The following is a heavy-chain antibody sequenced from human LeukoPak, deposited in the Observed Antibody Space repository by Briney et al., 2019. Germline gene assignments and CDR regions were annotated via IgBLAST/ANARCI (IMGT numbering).Heavy chain of an antibody. V-gene: IGHV3-30*18. CDR3: AKAPTMAVAYCGADCYSSSEYYFDY. J-gene: IGHJ4*02. D-gene: IGHD2-21*02. CDR2: ISYDGSNK. Sequence: KPGGSLRLSCAASGFTFSSYGMHWVRQAPGKGLEWVAVISYDGSNKYYADSVKGRFTISRDNSKNTLYLQMNSLRAEDTAVYYCAKAPTMAVAYCGADCYSSSEYYFDYWGQGTLVTVFS. CDR1: GFTFSSYG.